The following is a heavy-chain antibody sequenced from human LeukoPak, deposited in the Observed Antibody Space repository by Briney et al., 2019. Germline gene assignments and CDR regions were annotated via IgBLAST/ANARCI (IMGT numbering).Heavy chain of an antibody. CDR2: IYYSGST. CDR3: AKGIRGVNYYYGMDV. Sequence: SESLSLTCTVSGASISSYYWSWMRQPPGKGLEWIGYIYYSGSTNYNPSLKSRVTISVDTSKNQFSLKLSSVTAADTAVYYCAKGIRGVNYYYGMDVWGQGTTVTVSS. D-gene: IGHD3-10*01. CDR1: GASISSYY. J-gene: IGHJ6*02. V-gene: IGHV4-59*01.